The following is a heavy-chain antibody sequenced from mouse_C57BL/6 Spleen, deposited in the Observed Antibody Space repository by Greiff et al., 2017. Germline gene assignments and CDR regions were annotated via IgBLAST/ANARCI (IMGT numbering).Heavy chain of an antibody. CDR1: GFTFSDYG. CDR2: ISSGSSTI. CDR3: ARDTTVVVYWYFDV. Sequence: EVKLMESGGGLVKPGGSLKLSCAASGFTFSDYGMHWVRQAPEKGLEWVAYISSGSSTIYYADTVKGRFTISRDNAKNTLFLQMTSLRSEDTAMYYCARDTTVVVYWYFDVWGTGTTVTVSS. D-gene: IGHD1-1*01. V-gene: IGHV5-17*01. J-gene: IGHJ1*03.